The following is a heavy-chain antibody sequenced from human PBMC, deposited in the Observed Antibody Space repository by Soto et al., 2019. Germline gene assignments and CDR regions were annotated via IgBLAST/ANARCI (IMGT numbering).Heavy chain of an antibody. CDR2: RCNFGTS. CDR1: RASISSDDCY. V-gene: IGHV4-30-4*02. J-gene: IGHJ4*02. CDR3: VRGRGFSYPYFDS. Sequence: SETISLSCTVSRASISSDDCYWGWIRQPPGQGLEWIAYRCNFGTSISCRSLERRVSMSLDTSQSQFSLRLKSTTEADTAVFFGVRGRGFSYPYFDSLAQGALVTVSS. D-gene: IGHD5-18*01.